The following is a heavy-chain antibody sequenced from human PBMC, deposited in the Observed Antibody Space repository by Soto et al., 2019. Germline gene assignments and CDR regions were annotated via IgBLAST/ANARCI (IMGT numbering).Heavy chain of an antibody. CDR2: LSYDGGNK. CDR1: GFTFSTYG. CDR3: AKDREAVAGPIDY. Sequence: QVQLVESGGGVVQPGRSLRLSCAASGFTFSTYGMHWVRQTPGKGLEWVAVLSYDGGNKYYADSVKGRFTISRDTSKNTLHLQMNSLRGEDTAVYYCAKDREAVAGPIDYWGQGTLVTVSS. D-gene: IGHD6-19*01. J-gene: IGHJ4*02. V-gene: IGHV3-30*18.